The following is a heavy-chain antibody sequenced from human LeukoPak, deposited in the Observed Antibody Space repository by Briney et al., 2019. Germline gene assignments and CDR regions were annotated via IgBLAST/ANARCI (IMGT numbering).Heavy chain of an antibody. CDR3: ARGDNDAFDI. J-gene: IGHJ3*02. Sequence: PGGSLRLSCAASGFTVSSNYMSWVRQAPGKGLEWVSVIYSGGSTYYADSVKGRFTISRDNSKNTLYLQMGSLRAEDMAVYYCARGDNDAFDIWGQGTMVTVSS. CDR1: GFTVSSNY. D-gene: IGHD2-21*01. V-gene: IGHV3-66*01. CDR2: IYSGGST.